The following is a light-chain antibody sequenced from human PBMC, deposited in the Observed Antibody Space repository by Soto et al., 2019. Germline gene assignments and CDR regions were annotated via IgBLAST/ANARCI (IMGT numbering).Light chain of an antibody. Sequence: QSVLTQPASVSGSPGQSITISCTGTSSDVGGYNYVSWYQQHPGKAPKLIIYEVSNRPSGVSNRFSGSKSGNTASLTISGLQAEDEANYYCTSYTSKSRGVFGPGTKVTVL. CDR3: TSYTSKSRGV. CDR1: SSDVGGYNY. CDR2: EVS. V-gene: IGLV2-14*01. J-gene: IGLJ1*01.